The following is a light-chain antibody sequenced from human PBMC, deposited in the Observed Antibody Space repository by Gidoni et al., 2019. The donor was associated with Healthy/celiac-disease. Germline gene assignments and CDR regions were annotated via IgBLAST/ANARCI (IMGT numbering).Light chain of an antibody. Sequence: DIVMTQSPDSLAVSPGESATINCKSSQSVLYSSNNKYYLAWYQQKPGQPPKLLIYWVSTRESGVPDRCSGSGSGTDFTLTISSLQAEDVAVYYCQQDNSTPWTFGQGTKVEIK. CDR1: QSVLYSSNNKYY. CDR2: WVS. V-gene: IGKV4-1*01. J-gene: IGKJ1*01. CDR3: QQDNSTPWT.